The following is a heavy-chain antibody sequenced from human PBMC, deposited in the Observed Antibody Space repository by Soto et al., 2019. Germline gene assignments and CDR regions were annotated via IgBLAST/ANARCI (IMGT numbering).Heavy chain of an antibody. Sequence: GWSPTLSCAAYGMTLSRGGRHRIHQAPGKGLEWVSYISSSRSTIYYADSVKGRFTISRDNAKKSLYLQMNSLRDEDTAVYYCARDPYYYDSSGYYFGYFDYWGQGTLVTVSS. CDR3: ARDPYYYDSSGYYFGYFDY. CDR2: ISSSRSTI. D-gene: IGHD3-22*01. CDR1: GMTLSRGG. J-gene: IGHJ4*02. V-gene: IGHV3-48*02.